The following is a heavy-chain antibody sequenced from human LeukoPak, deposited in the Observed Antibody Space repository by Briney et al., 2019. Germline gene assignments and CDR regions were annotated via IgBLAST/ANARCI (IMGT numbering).Heavy chain of an antibody. CDR2: IKSKTEGGTT. Sequence: GGSLRLSCAASGFTFSNAWMSWVRQAPGKGLEWVGRIKSKTEGGTTDYAAPVKGRFTTSRDDSKNTLYLQMNSLKTEDTAVYYCTTDYYDSGSYYKGPGYFDYWGQGTLVTVSS. CDR1: GFTFSNAW. CDR3: TTDYYDSGSYYKGPGYFDY. D-gene: IGHD3-10*01. J-gene: IGHJ4*02. V-gene: IGHV3-15*01.